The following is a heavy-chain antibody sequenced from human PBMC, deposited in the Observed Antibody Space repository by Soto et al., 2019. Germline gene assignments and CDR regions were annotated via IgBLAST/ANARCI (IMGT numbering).Heavy chain of an antibody. V-gene: IGHV3-21*01. CDR3: ARGLAAAGNYYYYGMDV. CDR1: GFTFSSYS. J-gene: IGHJ6*02. D-gene: IGHD6-13*01. Sequence: GSLRLSCAASGFTFSSYSMNWVRQAPGKGLEWVSSISSSSSYIYYADSVKGRFTISRDNAKNSLYLQMNSLRAEDTAVYYCARGLAAAGNYYYYGMDVWGQGTTVTVSS. CDR2: ISSSSSYI.